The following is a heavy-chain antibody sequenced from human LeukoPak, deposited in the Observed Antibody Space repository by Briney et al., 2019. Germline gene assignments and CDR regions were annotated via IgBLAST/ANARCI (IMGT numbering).Heavy chain of an antibody. Sequence: GASVKVSCKASGYTFTSYDINWVRQATGQGLEWVGWMNPNSGNTGYAQKFQGRVTMTRNTSISTAYMELSSLRSEDTAVYYCARRPRYSSSWSWFDPWGQGTLVTVSS. CDR3: ARRPRYSSSWSWFDP. J-gene: IGHJ5*02. CDR1: GYTFTSYD. D-gene: IGHD6-13*01. V-gene: IGHV1-8*01. CDR2: MNPNSGNT.